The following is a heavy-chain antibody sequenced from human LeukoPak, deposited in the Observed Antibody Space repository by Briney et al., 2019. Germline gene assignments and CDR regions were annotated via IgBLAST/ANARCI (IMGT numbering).Heavy chain of an antibody. CDR2: IYYSGST. CDR1: GGSISSGGYY. CDR3: ARDSSGYYNGMDV. J-gene: IGHJ6*02. D-gene: IGHD3-22*01. V-gene: IGHV4-31*03. Sequence: KTSETLSLACTVSGGSISSGGYYWSWIRQHPGKGLEWIGYIYYSGSTYYNPSLKSRVTISVDTSKNQFSLKLSSVTAADTAVYYCARDSSGYYNGMDVWGQGTTVTVSS.